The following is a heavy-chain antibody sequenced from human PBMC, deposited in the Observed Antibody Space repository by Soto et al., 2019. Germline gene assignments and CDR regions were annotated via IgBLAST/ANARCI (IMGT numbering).Heavy chain of an antibody. J-gene: IGHJ4*02. CDR3: AKDPSPVSITMVRGVIIGSFDY. Sequence: GGSLRLSCAASGFTFSSYAMSWVRQAPGKGLEWVSAISGSGGSTYYADSVKGRFTISRDNSKNTLYLQMNSLRAEDTAVYYCAKDPSPVSITMVRGVIIGSFDYWGQGTLVTVSS. CDR1: GFTFSSYA. D-gene: IGHD3-10*01. V-gene: IGHV3-23*01. CDR2: ISGSGGST.